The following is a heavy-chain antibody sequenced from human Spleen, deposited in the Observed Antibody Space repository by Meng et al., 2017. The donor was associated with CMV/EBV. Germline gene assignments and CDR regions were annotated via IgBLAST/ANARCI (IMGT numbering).Heavy chain of an antibody. Sequence: GESLKISCAASGFTFSSNDMHWVRQTTGKGLEWVSSIGSAGDRYYAGSVKGRFTISRENAKNSFSLQMNSLRVGDTAVYYCARQWDYGYNSLDYWGQGTLVTVSS. CDR2: IGSAGDR. J-gene: IGHJ4*02. D-gene: IGHD3-16*01. V-gene: IGHV3-13*01. CDR3: ARQWDYGYNSLDY. CDR1: GFTFSSND.